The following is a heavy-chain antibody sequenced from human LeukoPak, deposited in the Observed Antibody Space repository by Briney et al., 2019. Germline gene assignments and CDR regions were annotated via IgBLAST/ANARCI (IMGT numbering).Heavy chain of an antibody. Sequence: PSETLSLTCTVSGGSISSSSYHWGWIRQPPGKGLGWIGSIYYSGSTYYNPSLKSRVTISVDTSKNQFSLKLSSVTAADTAVYYCARDLIGSSGYFDYWGQGTLVTVSS. V-gene: IGHV4-39*07. CDR1: GGSISSSSYH. CDR3: ARDLIGSSGYFDY. D-gene: IGHD3-22*01. J-gene: IGHJ4*02. CDR2: IYYSGST.